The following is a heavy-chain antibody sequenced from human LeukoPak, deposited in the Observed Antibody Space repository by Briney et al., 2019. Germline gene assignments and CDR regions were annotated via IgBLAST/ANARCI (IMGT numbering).Heavy chain of an antibody. CDR2: IYYSGST. CDR3: ARVEDGTFDY. D-gene: IGHD3-3*01. CDR1: GDSISTTNYY. Sequence: PSETLSLTCAVSGDSISTTNYYWGWIRQHPGKGLEWIGYIYYSGSTYYNPSLKSRVTISVDTSKNQFSLKLSSVTAADTAVYYCARVEDGTFDYWGQGTLVTVSS. V-gene: IGHV4-31*11. J-gene: IGHJ4*02.